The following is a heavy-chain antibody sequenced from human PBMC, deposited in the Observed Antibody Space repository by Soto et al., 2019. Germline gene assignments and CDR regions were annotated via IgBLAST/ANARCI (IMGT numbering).Heavy chain of an antibody. CDR3: ARAYSSSWKDYGMDV. J-gene: IGHJ6*02. D-gene: IGHD6-13*01. CDR1: GGSISSGDYY. Sequence: PSETLSLTCTVSGGSISSGDYYWSWILQPPGKGLEWIGYIYYSGSTYYNPSLKSRVTISVHTSKNQFSLKLSSVTATDTAVYYCARAYSSSWKDYGMDVWGQGTTVTVSS. CDR2: IYYSGST. V-gene: IGHV4-30-4*01.